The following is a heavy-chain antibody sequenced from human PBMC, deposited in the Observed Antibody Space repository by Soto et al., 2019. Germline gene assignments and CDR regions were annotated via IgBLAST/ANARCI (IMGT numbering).Heavy chain of an antibody. CDR2: IYSGGST. CDR1: GFTVSSNY. CDR3: ARGGALRYFDWSPLGIGY. J-gene: IGHJ4*02. D-gene: IGHD3-9*01. Sequence: PGGSLRLSCAASGFTVSSNYMSWVRQAPGKGLEWVSVIYSGGSTYYADSVKGRFTISRDNSKNTLYLQMNSLRAEDTAVYYCARGGALRYFDWSPLGIGYWGQGTLVTVSS. V-gene: IGHV3-66*01.